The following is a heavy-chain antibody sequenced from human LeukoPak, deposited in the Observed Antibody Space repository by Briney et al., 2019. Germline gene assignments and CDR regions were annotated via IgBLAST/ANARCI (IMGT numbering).Heavy chain of an antibody. CDR1: GFTFSSYG. CDR3: ANLYSYGPESNY. Sequence: TGGSLRLSCAASGFTFSSYGMSWVRQAPGKGLEWVSAISGSGGSTYYADSVKGRFTISRDNSKNTLYLQMNSLRAEDTAVYYCANLYSYGPESNYWGQGTLVTVSS. CDR2: ISGSGGST. V-gene: IGHV3-23*01. J-gene: IGHJ4*02. D-gene: IGHD5-18*01.